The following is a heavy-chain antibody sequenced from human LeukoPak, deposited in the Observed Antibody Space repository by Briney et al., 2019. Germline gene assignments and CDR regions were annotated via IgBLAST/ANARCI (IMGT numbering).Heavy chain of an antibody. CDR1: GFTFSDYY. J-gene: IGHJ3*01. Sequence: PGVSPRLSCAASGFTFSDYYMSWIRQAPGKGLEWISYISYSGSTIYYAESVKGRFTISRDNTKNSLYLEMNSLRAEDTALYYCASEVVVSAQSFDLWGQGTMVTVSS. V-gene: IGHV3-11*01. CDR2: ISYSGSTI. CDR3: ASEVVVSAQSFDL. D-gene: IGHD2-21*01.